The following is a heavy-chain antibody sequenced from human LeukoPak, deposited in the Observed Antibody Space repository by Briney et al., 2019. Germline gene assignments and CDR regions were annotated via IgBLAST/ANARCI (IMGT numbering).Heavy chain of an antibody. V-gene: IGHV4-39*01. CDR3: ARTLLRYFDWSPGDFDY. CDR2: IYYSGST. D-gene: IGHD3-9*01. Sequence: SETLSLTCTVSGDSISSSRSYWGWIRQPPGTGLEWIGSIYYSGSTYYNPSLKSRVTISVDTSKNQFSLKLSSVTAADTAVYYCARTLLRYFDWSPGDFDYWGQGTLVTVSS. CDR1: GDSISSSRSY. J-gene: IGHJ4*02.